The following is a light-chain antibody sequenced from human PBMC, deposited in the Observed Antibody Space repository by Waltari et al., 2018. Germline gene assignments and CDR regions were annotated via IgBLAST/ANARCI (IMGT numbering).Light chain of an antibody. CDR3: CSFTSRSTWV. CDR2: DVI. CDR1: SSDVGGYNY. J-gene: IGLJ3*02. V-gene: IGLV2-14*01. Sequence: QSALTQPASVSGSPGQSITISCTGTSSDVGGYNYVSWYQQHPGKVPKLLIFDVINRPSGVSNRFSGSKSGNTASLTISGLQAEDESDYYCCSFTSRSTWVFGGGTKLTVL.